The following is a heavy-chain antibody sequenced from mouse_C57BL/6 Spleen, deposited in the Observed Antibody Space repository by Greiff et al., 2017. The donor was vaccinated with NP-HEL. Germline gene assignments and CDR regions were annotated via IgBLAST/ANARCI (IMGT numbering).Heavy chain of an antibody. Sequence: QVQLQQPGAEQVKPGASVKLSCKASGYTFTSYWMHWVKQRPGQGLEWIGMIHPNSGSTNYNEKFKSKATLTVDKSSSTAYMQLSSLTSEDSAVYYCAYYDYDPYYFDYWGQGTTLTVSS. V-gene: IGHV1-64*01. CDR1: GYTFTSYW. D-gene: IGHD2-4*01. CDR3: AYYDYDPYYFDY. CDR2: IHPNSGST. J-gene: IGHJ2*01.